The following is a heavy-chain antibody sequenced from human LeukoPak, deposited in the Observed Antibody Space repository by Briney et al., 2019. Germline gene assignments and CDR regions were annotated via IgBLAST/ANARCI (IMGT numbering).Heavy chain of an antibody. J-gene: IGHJ4*02. Sequence: GSLRLSCAASGFTFNKYWMHWFRQAPGKGLVWVSRINNDGSSIHYADSVKGRFTISRDNAKDTLYLQTNSLRVEDTAVYYCTRYTAETGSWSWGQGTLVTVSS. D-gene: IGHD6-19*01. V-gene: IGHV3-74*01. CDR2: INNDGSSI. CDR3: TRYTAETGSWS. CDR1: GFTFNKYW.